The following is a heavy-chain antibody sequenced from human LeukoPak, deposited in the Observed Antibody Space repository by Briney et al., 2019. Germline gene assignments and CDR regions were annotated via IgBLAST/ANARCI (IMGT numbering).Heavy chain of an antibody. Sequence: GGSLRLSCAASGFTFSSYAMHWVRQAPGKGLEWVAVISYDGSNKYYADSVKGRFTISRDNSKNTLYLQMNSLRAEDTAIYYCAKDEGAPVAGTGYFDYWGQGTLVTVSS. CDR2: ISYDGSNK. CDR3: AKDEGAPVAGTGYFDY. CDR1: GFTFSSYA. J-gene: IGHJ4*02. D-gene: IGHD6-19*01. V-gene: IGHV3-30-3*01.